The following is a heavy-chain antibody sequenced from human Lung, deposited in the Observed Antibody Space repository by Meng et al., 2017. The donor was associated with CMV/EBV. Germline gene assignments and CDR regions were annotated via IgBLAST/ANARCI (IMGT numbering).Heavy chain of an antibody. CDR2: INPNSGGT. D-gene: IGHD6-6*01. Sequence: ASVXVSXKASGYTFTGYYMHWVRQAPGQGLEWMGWINPNSGGTNYAQKFQGRVTMTRDTSISTAYMELSRLRSDDTAVYYCARGTGYSSSSGVYWGQGKRVPGSS. CDR3: ARGTGYSSSSGVY. V-gene: IGHV1-2*02. CDR1: GYTFTGYY. J-gene: IGHJ4*02.